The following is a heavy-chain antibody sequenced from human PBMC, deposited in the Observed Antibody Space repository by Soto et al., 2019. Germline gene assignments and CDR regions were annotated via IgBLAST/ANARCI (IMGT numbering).Heavy chain of an antibody. CDR3: ERPVPYDRRGSYPWYYGMDV. D-gene: IGHD3-22*01. J-gene: IGHJ6*01. CDR1: GFTFSSYG. Sequence: HPGGSLRLSCAASGFTFSSYGMHWARQAPGKGLEWVAVIWYDGSNKYYADSVKVRFTISRDNSKNTLYLQMNSLRAEDTAVYYCERPVPYDRRGSYPWYYGMDVWGQGTTVAVSS. CDR2: IWYDGSNK. V-gene: IGHV3-33*01.